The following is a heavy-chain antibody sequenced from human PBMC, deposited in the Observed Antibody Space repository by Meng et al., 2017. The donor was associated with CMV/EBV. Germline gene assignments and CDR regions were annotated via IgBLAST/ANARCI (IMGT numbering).Heavy chain of an antibody. V-gene: IGHV1-8*03. CDR3: ARRYSSFPYYYYGMDV. D-gene: IGHD6-13*01. J-gene: IGHJ6*02. CDR2: MNPNSDNT. CDR1: YTYTSYD. Sequence: YTYTSYDINWVRQATGQGLEWMGWMNPNSDNTGYAQKFQGRGTITRNTSISTAYMELGSLRSEDTAVYYCARRYSSFPYYYYGMDVWGQGTTVTVSS.